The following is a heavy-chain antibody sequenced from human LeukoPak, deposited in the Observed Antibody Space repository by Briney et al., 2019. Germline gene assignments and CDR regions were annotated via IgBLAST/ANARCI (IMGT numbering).Heavy chain of an antibody. CDR2: IYYRGST. Sequence: SETLSLTCTVSGGSISSGGYYWSWIRQHPGEGLEWIGYIYYRGSTYYNPSLKSRVTISVDTSKNQFSLKLSSVTAADTAVYYCASSIAAAGTGGWFDPWGQGTLVTVSS. CDR3: ASSIAAAGTGGWFDP. V-gene: IGHV4-31*03. D-gene: IGHD6-13*01. CDR1: GGSISSGGYY. J-gene: IGHJ5*02.